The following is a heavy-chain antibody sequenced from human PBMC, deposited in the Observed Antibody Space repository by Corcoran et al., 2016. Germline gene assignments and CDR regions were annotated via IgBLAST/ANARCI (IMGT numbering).Heavy chain of an antibody. CDR2: ISSYNGYT. V-gene: IGHV1-18*01. CDR3: ARGRAGCCTNCYIDGLDP. CDR1: GYTFTSYG. Sequence: QVQLVQSGGEVKKPGDSVKVSCKASGYTFTSYGFTWVRQAPGQGLEWMGWISSYNGYTKYEQKFQGRVTLTTDTATRTAYMELTNLRLDDTAVYYCARGRAGCCTNCYIDGLDPWGQGTLVTVSS. D-gene: IGHD2-8*01. J-gene: IGHJ5*02.